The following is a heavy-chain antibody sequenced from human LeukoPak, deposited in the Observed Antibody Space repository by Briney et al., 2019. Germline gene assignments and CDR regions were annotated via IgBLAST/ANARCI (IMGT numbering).Heavy chain of an antibody. D-gene: IGHD2-15*01. Sequence: GGSLRLSCVGSGFTFSDAWMSWVCQAPGKGLEWVGRIKSKSDGGTIDYAAPVKGRFTISRDDSRNTLYLQMNSLKTEDTAVYYCTTRRQDGWWGQGTLVTVS. V-gene: IGHV3-15*01. CDR2: IKSKSDGGTI. CDR1: GFTFSDAW. J-gene: IGHJ4*02. CDR3: TTRRQDGW.